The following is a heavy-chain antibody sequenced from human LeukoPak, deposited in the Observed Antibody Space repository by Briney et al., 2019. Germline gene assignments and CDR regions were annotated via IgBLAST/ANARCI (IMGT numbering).Heavy chain of an antibody. CDR3: ARDLRDYYDSSGYYLLQDAFDI. Sequence: GASVKVSCKASGGTFSSYAISWVRQAPGQGLEWMGRIIPILGIANYAQKFQGRVTITADKSTSTAYMELSSLRSEDTAVYYCARDLRDYYDSSGYYLLQDAFDIWGQGTMVTVSS. D-gene: IGHD3-22*01. J-gene: IGHJ3*02. V-gene: IGHV1-69*04. CDR1: GGTFSSYA. CDR2: IIPILGIA.